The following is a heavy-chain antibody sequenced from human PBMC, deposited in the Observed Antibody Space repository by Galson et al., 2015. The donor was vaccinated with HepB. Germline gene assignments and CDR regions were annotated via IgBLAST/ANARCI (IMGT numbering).Heavy chain of an antibody. D-gene: IGHD3-9*01. CDR3: AKDAPRFSIIWWYFDL. CDR1: GFTFSMYA. CDR2: ISYDGSNK. Sequence: SLRLSCAASGFTFSMYAMYWVRQAPGKGLEWVAGISYDGSNKDYADSVKGRFIMSRDNSKNTLYVQMNSLRAEDTALYYCAKDAPRFSIIWWYFDLWGRGTLVAVSS. V-gene: IGHV3-30-3*01. J-gene: IGHJ2*01.